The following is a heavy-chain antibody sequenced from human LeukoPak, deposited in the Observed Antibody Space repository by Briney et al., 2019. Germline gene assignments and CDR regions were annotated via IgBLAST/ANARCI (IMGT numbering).Heavy chain of an antibody. J-gene: IGHJ3*02. CDR3: ARHRNSGDYPLGAFDI. CDR1: EQSFITHW. V-gene: IGHV5-51*01. Sequence: GESLKISCQGSEQSFITHWLGWVRQWPGKGPEWMGSIYPADCDTRYSPSCQGQVTISADTSINTAYLQWHSMNASDTGMYSCARHRNSGDYPLGAFDIWGPGTLLIVSS. D-gene: IGHD4-17*01. CDR2: IYPADCDT.